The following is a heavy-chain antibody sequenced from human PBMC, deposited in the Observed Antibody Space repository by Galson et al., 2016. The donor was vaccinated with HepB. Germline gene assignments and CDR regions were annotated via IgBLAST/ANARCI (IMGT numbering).Heavy chain of an antibody. CDR1: GYIFAKYW. CDR3: SRAWSSTWGVVYV. D-gene: IGHD6-13*01. CDR2: IYPADSVV. J-gene: IGHJ6*02. V-gene: IGHV5-51*01. Sequence: QSGAEVKRPGESLKISCQGSGYIFAKYWIAWVRQMPGKGLEWMGIIYPADSVVQYSPTFEGHITLSVDKSLSVAYLQWSNLKPSDTAMYFCSRAWSSTWGVVYVWGQGTTVTVS.